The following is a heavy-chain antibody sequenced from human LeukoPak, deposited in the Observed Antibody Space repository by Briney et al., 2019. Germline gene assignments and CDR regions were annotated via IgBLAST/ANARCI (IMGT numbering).Heavy chain of an antibody. V-gene: IGHV3-30*04. J-gene: IGHJ5*02. CDR3: AKSGGYSAGGFDP. Sequence: GRSLRLSCAASGFTFSTYAMHWVRQAPGKGLEWVAVISYDGSSKYYADSVKGRFTISRDNSKNTLYLQMNSLRAEDTAVYYCAKSGGYSAGGFDPWGQGTLVTVSS. D-gene: IGHD3-22*01. CDR1: GFTFSTYA. CDR2: ISYDGSSK.